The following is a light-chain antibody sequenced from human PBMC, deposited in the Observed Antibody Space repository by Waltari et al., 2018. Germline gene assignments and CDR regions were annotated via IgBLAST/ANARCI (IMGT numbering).Light chain of an antibody. CDR3: QQRTDRPPVT. J-gene: IGKJ1*01. CDR2: DAS. CDR1: QSVSVY. V-gene: IGKV3-11*01. Sequence: EVVLTQSPATLSLSPGERATLPCRASQSVSVYLAWYQQRPGQAPRLLIYDASDRATGGPARFSGSGSGTDFTLTISSLEPEDFAVYYCQQRTDRPPVTFGQGTRVEMK.